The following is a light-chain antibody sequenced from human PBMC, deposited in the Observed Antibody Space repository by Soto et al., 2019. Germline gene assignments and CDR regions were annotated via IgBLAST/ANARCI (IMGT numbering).Light chain of an antibody. J-gene: IGKJ4*01. CDR3: QQFSSYPLT. CDR2: DSS. CDR1: QSLSSNF. V-gene: IGKV3-20*01. Sequence: EIVLTQSPATLSLSPGERATLSCRASQSLSSNFLAWYQQKPGQPPRLLIYDSSTRATGFPDRFSGGGSGTDFTLTISRLEPEDFAVYYCQQFSSYPLTFGGGTKVDI.